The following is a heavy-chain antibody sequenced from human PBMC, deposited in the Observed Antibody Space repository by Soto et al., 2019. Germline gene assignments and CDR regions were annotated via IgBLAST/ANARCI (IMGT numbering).Heavy chain of an antibody. CDR2: VFHNGDT. Sequence: PSGTLSLTCAVSGDSISRSVWWAWVRQPPGKGLEWIGEVFHNGDTNYNPSLKSRVTMSVDKSTNDFSLKVTSVTAADTAIYYCARKAWVRFDYWGQGALVTVSS. V-gene: IGHV4-4*02. CDR3: ARKAWVRFDY. J-gene: IGHJ4*02. CDR1: GDSISRSVW. D-gene: IGHD7-27*01.